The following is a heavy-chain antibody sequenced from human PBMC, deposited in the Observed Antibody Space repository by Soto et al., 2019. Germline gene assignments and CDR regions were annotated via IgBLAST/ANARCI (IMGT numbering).Heavy chain of an antibody. Sequence: PSETLSLTCTVSGGSISSSSYYWGWIRQPPGKGLEWIGSIYYSGSTYYNPSLKSRVTISVDTSKNQFSLKLSSVTAADTAVYYCARRRIAAAGTGGGDYFDSWGQGTPVTVSS. J-gene: IGHJ4*02. V-gene: IGHV4-39*01. CDR2: IYYSGST. CDR1: GGSISSSSYY. CDR3: ARRRIAAAGTGGGDYFDS. D-gene: IGHD6-13*01.